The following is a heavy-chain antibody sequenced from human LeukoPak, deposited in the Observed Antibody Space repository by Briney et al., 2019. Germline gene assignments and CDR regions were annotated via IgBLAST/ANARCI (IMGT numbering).Heavy chain of an antibody. V-gene: IGHV3-20*04. CDR2: INWNGGST. CDR1: GFPFDDYG. Sequence: GGSLRLSCAASGFPFDDYGMTWVRQAPGKGLEWVSGINWNGGSTGYADSVKGRFTISRDNAKNTLYLQMNSLRAEDTAVYYCARTIDPYYYMDVWGKGTTVTVSS. J-gene: IGHJ6*03. CDR3: ARTIDPYYYMDV. D-gene: IGHD3-9*01.